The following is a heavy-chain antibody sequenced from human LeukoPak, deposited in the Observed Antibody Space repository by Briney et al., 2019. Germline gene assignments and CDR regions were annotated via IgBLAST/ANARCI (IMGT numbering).Heavy chain of an antibody. CDR3: ARGSLFGETLVDY. D-gene: IGHD3-10*02. J-gene: IGHJ4*02. CDR1: GFTFSSYS. CDR2: ISGSSYYI. Sequence: GSLRLSCAASGFTFSSYSMNWVRQAPGKGLEWVSSISGSSYYIYYADSVKGRFTISRGNAKNSLYLQMNSLRAEDTAVYYCARGSLFGETLVDYWGQGTLVTVSS. V-gene: IGHV3-21*01.